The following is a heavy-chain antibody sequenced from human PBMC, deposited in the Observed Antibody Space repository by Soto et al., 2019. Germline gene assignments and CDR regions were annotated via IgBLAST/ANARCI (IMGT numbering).Heavy chain of an antibody. CDR2: IYWNDEK. J-gene: IGHJ5*02. CDR3: AHEGFGSDNWFDA. Sequence: QITLKESGPTLVTPTQTLTLTCTFSGFSLTTTGLGVAWIRQPPGKALEWLALIYWNDEKRYRPSLRSRLTTTKDTSKNQVVLTMTDMDPVDTATYFCAHEGFGSDNWFDAWGQGALVIVSS. V-gene: IGHV2-5*01. CDR1: GFSLTTTGLG. D-gene: IGHD3-10*01.